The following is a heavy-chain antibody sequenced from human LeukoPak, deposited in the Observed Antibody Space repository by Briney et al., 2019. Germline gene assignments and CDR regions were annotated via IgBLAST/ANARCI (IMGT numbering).Heavy chain of an antibody. Sequence: ASVKVSCKASGYSFSSYGITWVRQAPGQGLEWMGWINPNSGGTNYAQKFQGRVTMTRDTSISTAYMELSRLRSDDTAVYYCARDYGWQQLVSFDYWGQGTLVTVSS. CDR3: ARDYGWQQLVSFDY. CDR2: INPNSGGT. CDR1: GYSFSSYG. D-gene: IGHD6-13*01. J-gene: IGHJ4*02. V-gene: IGHV1-2*02.